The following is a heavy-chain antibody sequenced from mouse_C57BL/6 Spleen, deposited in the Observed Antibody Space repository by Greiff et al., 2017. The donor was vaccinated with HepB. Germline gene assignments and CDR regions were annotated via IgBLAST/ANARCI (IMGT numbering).Heavy chain of an antibody. CDR3: ARGTAQATGAY. V-gene: IGHV1-69*01. D-gene: IGHD3-2*02. J-gene: IGHJ3*01. CDR2: IDPSDSYT. Sequence: VQLQQPGAELVMPGASVKLSCKASGYTFPSYWMHWVKQRPGQGLEWIGEIDPSDSYTNYNQKFKGKSTLTVDKSSSTAYMQLSSLTSEDSAVYYCARGTAQATGAYWGQGTLVTVSA. CDR1: GYTFPSYW.